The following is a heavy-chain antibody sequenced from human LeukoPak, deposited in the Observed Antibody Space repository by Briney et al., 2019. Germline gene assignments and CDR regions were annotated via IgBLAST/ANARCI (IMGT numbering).Heavy chain of an antibody. V-gene: IGHV3-33*06. CDR3: AKAYYGSGSYIDY. Sequence: GGSLRLSCAASGFTFSNAWMSWVRQAPGKGLAWVAVIWYDGSNKYYADSVKGRFTISRDNSKNTLYLQMNSLRAEDTAVYYCAKAYYGSGSYIDYWGQGTLVTVSS. D-gene: IGHD3-10*01. J-gene: IGHJ4*02. CDR1: GFTFSNAW. CDR2: IWYDGSNK.